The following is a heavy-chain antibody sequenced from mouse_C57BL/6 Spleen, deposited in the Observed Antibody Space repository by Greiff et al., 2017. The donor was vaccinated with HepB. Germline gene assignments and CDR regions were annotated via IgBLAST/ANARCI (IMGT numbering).Heavy chain of an antibody. V-gene: IGHV1-76*01. CDR1: GYTFTDYY. J-gene: IGHJ4*01. Sequence: QVQLQQSGAELVRPGASVKLSCKASGYTFTDYYINWVKQRPGQGLEWIARIYPGSGNTYYNEKFKGKATLTAEKSSSTAYMQLSSLTSEDSAVYFCARSLSYYAMDYWGQGTSVTVSS. CDR3: ARSLSYYAMDY. D-gene: IGHD1-3*01. CDR2: IYPGSGNT.